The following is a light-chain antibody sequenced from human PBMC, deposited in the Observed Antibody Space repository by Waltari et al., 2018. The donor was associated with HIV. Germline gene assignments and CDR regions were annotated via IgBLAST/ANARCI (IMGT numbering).Light chain of an antibody. CDR1: SSDVGAPHP. Sequence: QSALTQPASMSWSPGQSITISCPGTSSDVGAPHPVSWYQQHPGKVPKLMICEDTKRPSEISNRFSGSKSGNTASLTISGLQAEDEADYYCCSYTTSSTLVFGGGTKLTVL. CDR3: CSYTTSSTLV. CDR2: EDT. V-gene: IGLV2-14*01. J-gene: IGLJ2*01.